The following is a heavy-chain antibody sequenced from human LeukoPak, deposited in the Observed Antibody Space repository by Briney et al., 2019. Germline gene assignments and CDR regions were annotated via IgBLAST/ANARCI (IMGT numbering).Heavy chain of an antibody. CDR1: GGSFSGYY. J-gene: IGHJ4*02. Sequence: PSETLSLTCAVYGGSFSGYYWSWIRQPPGKGPEWIGEINHSGSTNYNPSLKSRVTISVDTSKNQFSLKLSSVTAADTAVYYCARVVNYRGDDYWGQGTLVTVSS. CDR3: ARVVNYRGDDY. V-gene: IGHV4-34*01. CDR2: INHSGST. D-gene: IGHD1-7*01.